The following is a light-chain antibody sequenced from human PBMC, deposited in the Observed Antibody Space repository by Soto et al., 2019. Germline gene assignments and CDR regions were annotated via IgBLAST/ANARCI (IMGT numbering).Light chain of an antibody. CDR3: QQYGNSPRCT. V-gene: IGKV3-20*01. CDR2: GAS. Sequence: EIVLTQSPGTLSLSPGERATLSCRASQSVSSSYLAWYQQKPGQAPRLLIYGASYRATGIPDRFSGSGSGTDFTLTISRLEPEDFAIYYCQQYGNSPRCTFGQGTKVDIK. CDR1: QSVSSSY. J-gene: IGKJ1*01.